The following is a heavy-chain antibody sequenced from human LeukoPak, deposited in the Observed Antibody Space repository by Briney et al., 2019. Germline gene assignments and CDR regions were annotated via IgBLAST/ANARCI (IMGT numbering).Heavy chain of an antibody. CDR1: GYSFTSYW. Sequence: GESLKISCKGSGYSFTSYWIGWVRQMPGKGLEWMGIIYPGDSDTRYSPSFQGQVTTSADKSISTAYLQWSSLKASDTAMYYCARQVPPYSSGWYGNYYYGMDVWGQGTTVTVSS. CDR2: IYPGDSDT. CDR3: ARQVPPYSSGWYGNYYYGMDV. V-gene: IGHV5-51*01. D-gene: IGHD6-19*01. J-gene: IGHJ6*02.